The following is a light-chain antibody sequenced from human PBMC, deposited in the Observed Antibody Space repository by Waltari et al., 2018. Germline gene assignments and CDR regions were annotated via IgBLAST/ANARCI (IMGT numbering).Light chain of an antibody. CDR3: HSRDSSGDVL. Sequence: SSELTQDPAVSVALGQTVRITCQGSLPRSYYVSWFHQKPGQAPALVIYGKNNRPSGIADRFSASSSGSTASLTIIGAQAEDEADYYCHSRDSSGDVLIGGGTKLTVV. J-gene: IGLJ2*01. CDR1: LPRSYY. V-gene: IGLV3-19*01. CDR2: GKN.